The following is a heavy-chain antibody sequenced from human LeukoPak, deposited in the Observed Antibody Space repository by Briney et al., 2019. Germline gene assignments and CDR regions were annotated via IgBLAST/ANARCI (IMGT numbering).Heavy chain of an antibody. D-gene: IGHD6-19*01. Sequence: GGPLRPSCAASGFTFSSYGMHWVRQAPGKGLEWVAVISYDGSNKYYADSVKGRFTISRDNSKNTLYLQMNSLRAEDTAVYYCAKGAVANDYWGQGTLVTVSS. CDR3: AKGAVANDY. CDR1: GFTFSSYG. V-gene: IGHV3-30*18. J-gene: IGHJ4*02. CDR2: ISYDGSNK.